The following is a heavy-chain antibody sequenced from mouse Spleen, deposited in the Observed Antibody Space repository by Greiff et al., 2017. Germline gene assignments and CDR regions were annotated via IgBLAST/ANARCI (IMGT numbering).Heavy chain of an antibody. CDR3: AREGAFTTVVAPYFDV. V-gene: IGHV1-72*01. D-gene: IGHD1-1*01. J-gene: IGHJ1*01. CDR1: GYTFTSYW. CDR2: IDPNSGGT. Sequence: QVQLQQPGAELVKPGASVKLSCKASGYTFTSYWMHWVKQRPGRGLEWIGRIDPNSGGTKYNEKFKSKATLTVDKPSSTAYMQLSSLTSEDSAVYYCAREGAFTTVVAPYFDVWGAGTTVTVSS.